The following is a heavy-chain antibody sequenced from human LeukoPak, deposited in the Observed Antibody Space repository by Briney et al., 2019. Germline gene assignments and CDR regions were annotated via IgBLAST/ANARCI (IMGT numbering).Heavy chain of an antibody. J-gene: IGHJ4*02. CDR3: ARDVAGVARDWGVGTTYFDS. V-gene: IGHV4-38-2*02. D-gene: IGHD1-26*01. Sequence: PSDTLSLTCAVSGYSINSGYYWGWIRQPPGKGLEWIGCILHGGSTYYSSSLKSRVTISLHASKHRFSLKLSSVSAADTAVYYCARDVAGVARDWGVGTTYFDSWGQGTLVTGSS. CDR1: GYSINSGYY. CDR2: ILHGGST.